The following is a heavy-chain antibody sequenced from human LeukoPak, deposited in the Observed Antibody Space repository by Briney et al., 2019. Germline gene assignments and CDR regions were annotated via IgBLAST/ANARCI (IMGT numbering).Heavy chain of an antibody. CDR3: ARGRTGTTSFSPYYYYYYMDV. CDR1: GGSISSGAYY. V-gene: IGHV4-31*03. J-gene: IGHJ6*03. CDR2: RYYTGST. D-gene: IGHD1-7*01. Sequence: SQTLSLTCTVSGGSISSGAYYWSWIRQHPGKGLEWVGYRYYTGSTYYNPSLKSRLTISLDTSKNQFSLKLSSVTAADTAVYYCARGRTGTTSFSPYYYYYYMDVWGKGTTVTVSS.